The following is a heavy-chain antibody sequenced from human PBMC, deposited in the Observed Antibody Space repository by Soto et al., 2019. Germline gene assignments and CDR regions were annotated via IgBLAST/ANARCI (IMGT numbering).Heavy chain of an antibody. V-gene: IGHV1-69*01. CDR1: GGTFSSYA. Sequence: SVKVSCKASGGTFSSYAISWVRQAPGQGLEWMGGIIPIFGTANYAQKFQGRVTITADESTSTAYMELSSLRSEDTAVYYCERDGLYCSGGSCYDYWGQGTLVTVSS. CDR2: IIPIFGTA. D-gene: IGHD2-15*01. CDR3: ERDGLYCSGGSCYDY. J-gene: IGHJ4*02.